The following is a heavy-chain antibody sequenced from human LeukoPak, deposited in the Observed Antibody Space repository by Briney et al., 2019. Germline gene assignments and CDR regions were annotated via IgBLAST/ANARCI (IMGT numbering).Heavy chain of an antibody. CDR1: GGSVSSGSYY. V-gene: IGHV4-61*01. D-gene: IGHD1-26*01. CDR3: TRGGGWELPGGAAFDI. CDR2: IYYSGST. J-gene: IGHJ3*02. Sequence: PSETLSLTCTVSGGSVSSGSYYWSWIRQPPGKGLEWIGYIYYSGSTNYNPSLKSRVTISLDTSKNQFSLKLSSVTAADTAVYYCTRGGGWELPGGAAFDIWGQGTRVTVSS.